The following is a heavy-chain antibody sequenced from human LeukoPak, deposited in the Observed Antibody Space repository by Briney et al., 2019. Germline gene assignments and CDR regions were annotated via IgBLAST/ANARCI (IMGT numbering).Heavy chain of an antibody. J-gene: IGHJ6*02. CDR1: GGTFSSYA. V-gene: IGHV1-69*01. D-gene: IGHD5-18*01. Sequence: SVKVSCKASGGTFSSYAISWVRQAPGQGLEWMGGIIPIFGTANYAQKFQGRVTITADESTSTAYMELSSLRSEDTAVYYCARDASYGYSYDYYYYGMDVWGQGTTVTVSS. CDR3: ARDASYGYSYDYYYYGMDV. CDR2: IIPIFGTA.